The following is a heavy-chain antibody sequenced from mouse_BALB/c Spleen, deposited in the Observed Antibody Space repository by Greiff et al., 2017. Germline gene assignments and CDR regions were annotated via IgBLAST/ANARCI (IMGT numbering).Heavy chain of an antibody. V-gene: IGHV1S135*01. CDR1: GYAFTSYN. J-gene: IGHJ3*01. CDR2: IDPYNGGT. D-gene: IGHD1-2*01. Sequence: LQESGPELVKPGASVKVSCKASGYAFTSYNMYWVKQSHGKSLEWIGYIDPYNGGTSYNQKFKGKATLTVDKSSSTAYMHLNSLTSEDSAVYYCATLYYGYTWFAYWGQGTLVTVSA. CDR3: ATLYYGYTWFAY.